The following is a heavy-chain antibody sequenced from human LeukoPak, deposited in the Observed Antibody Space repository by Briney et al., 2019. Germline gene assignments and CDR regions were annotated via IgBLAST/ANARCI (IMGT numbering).Heavy chain of an antibody. CDR2: ISDSGTT. D-gene: IGHD3-22*01. CDR3: VKAGGGGVNSGCFDY. V-gene: IGHV4-59*01. Sequence: SETLSLTCIVSVASNNKDYWSWVRQPPGKGLEWIGYISDSGTTYYNPSLQSRVTISMAMSKNQFSLKLDSLTAADTAVYYCVKAGGGGVNSGCFDYWGQGTLVTVSS. CDR1: VASNNKDY. J-gene: IGHJ4*02.